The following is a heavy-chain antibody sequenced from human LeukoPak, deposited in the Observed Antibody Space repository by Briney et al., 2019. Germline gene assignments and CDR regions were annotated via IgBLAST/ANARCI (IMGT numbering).Heavy chain of an antibody. J-gene: IGHJ5*02. CDR1: GYTFTGYY. D-gene: IGHD3-10*01. Sequence: ASVKVSCKASGYTFTGYYMHWVRQAPGQGLEWMGWINPNSGGTNYAQKFQGRVTMTRDTSISTAYMELSRLRSDDTAVYYCARDSELLWFGELADSRNWFDPWGQGTLVTVSS. CDR2: INPNSGGT. CDR3: ARDSELLWFGELADSRNWFDP. V-gene: IGHV1-2*02.